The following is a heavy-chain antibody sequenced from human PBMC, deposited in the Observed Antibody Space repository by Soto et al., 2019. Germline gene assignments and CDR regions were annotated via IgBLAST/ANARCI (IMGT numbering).Heavy chain of an antibody. CDR1: RFTFSSYA. V-gene: IGHV3-23*01. J-gene: IGHJ4*02. CDR3: ARSLFLASTDTEPFDY. D-gene: IGHD3-3*02. Sequence: EVQLLESGGGLVQPGGSLVLSCAASRFTFSSYAMSWVRQAPGTGLEWVASISGGGNDAYYADSVKGRFTISRDNSQNTLYLQMSSLRADDTAVYYCARSLFLASTDTEPFDYWGPGALVTVSS. CDR2: ISGGGNDA.